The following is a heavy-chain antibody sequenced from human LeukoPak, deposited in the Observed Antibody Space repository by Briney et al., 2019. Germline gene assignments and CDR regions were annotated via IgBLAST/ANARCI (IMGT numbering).Heavy chain of an antibody. CDR3: ARDLVVVVPAAIRGVYYYYGMDV. Sequence: TGGSLRLSCAASGFTFSSYAMSWIRQAPGKGLEWVSYISSSGSTIYYADSVKGRFTISRDNSKNTLYLQMNSLRAEDTAVYYCARDLVVVVPAAIRGVYYYYGMDVWGQGTTVTVSS. V-gene: IGHV3-48*01. CDR2: ISSSGSTI. J-gene: IGHJ6*02. D-gene: IGHD2-2*02. CDR1: GFTFSSYA.